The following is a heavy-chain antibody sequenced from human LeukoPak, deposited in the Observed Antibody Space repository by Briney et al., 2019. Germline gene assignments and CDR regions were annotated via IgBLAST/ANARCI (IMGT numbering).Heavy chain of an antibody. CDR3: ARDLGAAGIFWGVDFYYHYGMDV. J-gene: IGHJ6*02. Sequence: ASVKVSCKASGYTFTSYAMNWVRQAPGQGLEWMGWINTNTGNPTYAQGFTGRFVFSLDTSVSTAYLQISSLKAEDTAVYYCARDLGAAGIFWGVDFYYHYGMDVWGQGTTVTVSS. D-gene: IGHD6-13*01. CDR1: GYTFTSYA. V-gene: IGHV7-4-1*02. CDR2: INTNTGNP.